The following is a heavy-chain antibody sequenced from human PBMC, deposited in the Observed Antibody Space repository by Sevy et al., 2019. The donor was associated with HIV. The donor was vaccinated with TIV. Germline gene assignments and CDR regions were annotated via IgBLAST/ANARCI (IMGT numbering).Heavy chain of an antibody. D-gene: IGHD5-18*01. CDR2: MKQDGSDK. J-gene: IGHJ4*02. V-gene: IGHV3-7*01. CDR1: GFTFSSYW. CDR3: VREGLGGFSYSLDF. Sequence: GGSLKLSCAASGFTFSSYWMSWVRQAPGKGLEWVATMKQDGSDKYYVDSVKGRFTISRDNAKNSLYLQMNSLRAEDSAVFYCVREGLGGFSYSLDFWGQGTLVTVSS.